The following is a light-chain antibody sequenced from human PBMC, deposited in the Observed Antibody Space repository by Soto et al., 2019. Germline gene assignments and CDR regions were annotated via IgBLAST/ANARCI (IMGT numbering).Light chain of an antibody. J-gene: IGKJ2*01. Sequence: EVVLTQSPGTLSLSPGERATLSCRASQSVSNKYLTWYQQKPGQAPRLLIFGSSDRATGIPDRFSGSGSGTDFPLTISRLEPEDFAVYYCQQYGSSPPYTFGQGTKLEIK. V-gene: IGKV3-20*01. CDR1: QSVSNKY. CDR3: QQYGSSPPYT. CDR2: GSS.